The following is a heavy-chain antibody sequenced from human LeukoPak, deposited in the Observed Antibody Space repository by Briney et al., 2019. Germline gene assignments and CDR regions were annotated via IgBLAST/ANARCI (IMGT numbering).Heavy chain of an antibody. CDR2: ISTSGNYI. D-gene: IGHD3-10*01. V-gene: IGHV3-21*01. J-gene: IGHJ4*02. CDR1: GFTFSSYS. Sequence: GGSLRLSCAASGFTFSSYSMNWVRQAPGKGLEWVSYISTSGNYIYYSDSVKGRFTISRDNAKNSLYLQMNSLRAEDTAVYYCVRDNYGVDYWGQGTLVTVSS. CDR3: VRDNYGVDY.